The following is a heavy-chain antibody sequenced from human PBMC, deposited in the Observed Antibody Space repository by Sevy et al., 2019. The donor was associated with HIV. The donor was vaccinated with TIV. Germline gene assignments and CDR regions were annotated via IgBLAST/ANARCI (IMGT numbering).Heavy chain of an antibody. D-gene: IGHD3-9*01. CDR3: ARGSYDILTAYYTSRPFDY. CDR1: GGSISSYY. CDR2: IHYSGST. J-gene: IGHJ4*02. V-gene: IGHV4-59*01. Sequence: SETLSLTCTVSGGSISSYYWSWIRQPPGKGLEWIGCIHYSGSTNYNPSLKSRVTISVDTSKNQFSLKLRSVTAADTAVYYCARGSYDILTAYYTSRPFDYWGQGTLVTVSS.